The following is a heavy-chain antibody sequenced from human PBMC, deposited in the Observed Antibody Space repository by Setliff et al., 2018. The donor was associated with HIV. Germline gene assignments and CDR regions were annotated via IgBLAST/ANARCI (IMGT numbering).Heavy chain of an antibody. CDR2: IYYSGSA. CDR3: ARAGGYSSPLGY. Sequence: SETLSLTCTVSGGSLNSNYWSWIRQPPGEGLEWMGFIYYSGSASYNPSFKSRVTISVDTSKSQFSLKLSSVTAADTAVYYCARAGGYSSPLGYWGQGTLVTVSS. D-gene: IGHD6-13*01. V-gene: IGHV4-59*01. J-gene: IGHJ4*02. CDR1: GGSLNSNY.